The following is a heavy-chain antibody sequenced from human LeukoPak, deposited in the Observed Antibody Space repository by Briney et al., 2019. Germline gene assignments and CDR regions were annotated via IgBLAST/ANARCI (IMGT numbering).Heavy chain of an antibody. D-gene: IGHD3-16*01. V-gene: IGHV3-23*01. CDR2: ISGNGGNT. J-gene: IGHJ4*02. Sequence: PGRSLRLSCAASGFTFNDYGMHWVRQAPGKGLEWVSAISGNGGNTYYADSVTGRFIISRDNSKNTLFLQMNSLRAEDTALYYCAKDRSWGLDFWGQGTLVTVSA. CDR3: AKDRSWGLDF. CDR1: GFTFNDYG.